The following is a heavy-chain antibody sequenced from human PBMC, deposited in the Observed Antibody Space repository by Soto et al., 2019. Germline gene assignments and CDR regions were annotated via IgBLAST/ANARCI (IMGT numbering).Heavy chain of an antibody. CDR3: AREAGSSSWYLPRDSQYYFDY. Sequence: QVQLQESGPGLVKPSQTLSLTCTVSGGSISSGGYYWSWIRQHPGKGLEWIGYIYYRGSTYYNPSLKSRVTLSVDTSNNQFSLKLSSVTAADTAVYYCAREAGSSSWYLPRDSQYYFDYWGQGTLVTDCS. J-gene: IGHJ4*02. D-gene: IGHD6-13*01. CDR2: IYYRGST. V-gene: IGHV4-31*03. CDR1: GGSISSGGYY.